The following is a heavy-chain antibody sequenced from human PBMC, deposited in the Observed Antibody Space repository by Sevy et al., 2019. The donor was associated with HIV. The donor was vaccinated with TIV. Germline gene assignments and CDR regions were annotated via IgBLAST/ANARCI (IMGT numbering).Heavy chain of an antibody. D-gene: IGHD3-22*01. CDR1: GFTFSSYW. Sequence: GGSPRLSCAASGFTFSSYWMSWVRQAPGKGLEWVANIKQDGSEKYYVDSVKGRFTISRDNAKNSLYLQMNSLRAEDTAVYYCARDKGNYYPDAFDIWGQGTMVTVSS. V-gene: IGHV3-7*01. CDR3: ARDKGNYYPDAFDI. J-gene: IGHJ3*02. CDR2: IKQDGSEK.